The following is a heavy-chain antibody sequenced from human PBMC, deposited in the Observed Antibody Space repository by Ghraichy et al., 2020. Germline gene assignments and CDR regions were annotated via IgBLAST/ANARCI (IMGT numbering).Heavy chain of an antibody. V-gene: IGHV4-59*01. J-gene: IGHJ6*02. CDR3: ASGRAGYSSGWTPLYYYGMDV. Sequence: ESLNISCTVSGGSISSYCWSWIRQPPGKGLEWIGYIYYSGSTNYIPSLKSRVTISVDTSKNQFSLKLSSVTAADTAVYYCASGRAGYSSGWTPLYYYGMDVWGQGTTVTVSS. D-gene: IGHD6-19*01. CDR1: GGSISSYC. CDR2: IYYSGST.